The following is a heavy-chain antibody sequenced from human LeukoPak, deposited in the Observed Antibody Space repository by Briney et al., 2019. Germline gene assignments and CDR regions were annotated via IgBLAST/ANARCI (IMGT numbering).Heavy chain of an antibody. CDR2: ISHDGANE. V-gene: IGHV3-30*18. J-gene: IGHJ4*02. Sequence: PGRSLRLSCVASGFTSNTYGMHWVRQAPGKGLDCVAVISHDGANEYYADSVKGRFAISRDISKNTLYLHMSSLRPDDTAVYYCAKGAYSYASGTYYFDCWGQGTLVTVSS. CDR3: AKGAYSYASGTYYFDC. D-gene: IGHD3-10*01. CDR1: GFTSNTYG.